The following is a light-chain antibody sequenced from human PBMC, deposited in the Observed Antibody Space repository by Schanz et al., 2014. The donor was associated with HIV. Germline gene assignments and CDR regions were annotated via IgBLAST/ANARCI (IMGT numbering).Light chain of an antibody. V-gene: IGKV3-20*01. CDR3: QQYGSSPWT. CDR1: QSVSSSY. CDR2: GAS. Sequence: EIVLTQSPGTLSLSPGERATLSCRASQSVSSSYLAWYQQKPGLAPRLLIYGASTRATGIPARFSGSGSGTEFTLTISRVEPEDYAVYYCQQYGSSPWTFGQGTRVDVK. J-gene: IGKJ1*01.